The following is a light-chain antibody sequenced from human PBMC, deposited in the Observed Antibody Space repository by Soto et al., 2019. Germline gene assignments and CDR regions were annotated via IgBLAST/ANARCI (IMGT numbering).Light chain of an antibody. CDR2: SNN. Sequence: QSVLTQPPSASGTPGQRVTISCSGRSSNIGSNTVNWYQQLPGTAPKLLIYSNNQRPSGVPDRFSGSKSGTSASLAISGLQSEDEADCYCAAWDDSLNAVVFGGGTKLTVL. J-gene: IGLJ2*01. V-gene: IGLV1-44*01. CDR3: AAWDDSLNAVV. CDR1: SSNIGSNT.